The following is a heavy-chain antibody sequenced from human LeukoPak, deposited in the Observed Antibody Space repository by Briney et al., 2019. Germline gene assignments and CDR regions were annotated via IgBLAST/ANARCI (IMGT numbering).Heavy chain of an antibody. CDR1: GGSISSYY. Sequence: SETLSLTCTVSGGSISSYYWGWIRQPAGKGLEWIGRIYTSGSTNYNPSLKSRVTMSVDTSKNQFSLKLSSVTAADTAVYYCARDAMYYDFWSGYSYFDYWGQGTLVTVSS. D-gene: IGHD3-3*01. CDR2: IYTSGST. J-gene: IGHJ4*02. V-gene: IGHV4-4*07. CDR3: ARDAMYYDFWSGYSYFDY.